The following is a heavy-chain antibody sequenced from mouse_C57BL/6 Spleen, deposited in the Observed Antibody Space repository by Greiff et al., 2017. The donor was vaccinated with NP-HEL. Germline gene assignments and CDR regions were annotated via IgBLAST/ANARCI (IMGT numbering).Heavy chain of an antibody. CDR2: INPSSGYT. J-gene: IGHJ3*01. Sequence: VQLQQSGAELARPGASVKMSCKASGYTFTSYTMHWVNQRPGQGLEWIGYINPSSGYTKYNQKFKDKATLTADKSSSTAYMQLSSLTSEDSAVYYCARDTWFAYWGQGTLVTVSA. V-gene: IGHV1-4*01. CDR3: ARDTWFAY. CDR1: GYTFTSYT.